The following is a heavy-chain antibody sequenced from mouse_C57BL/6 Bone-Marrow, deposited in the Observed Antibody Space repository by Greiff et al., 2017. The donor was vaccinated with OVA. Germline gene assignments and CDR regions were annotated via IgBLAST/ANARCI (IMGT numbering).Heavy chain of an antibody. CDR3: AREGGYYYGSRRFAY. D-gene: IGHD1-1*01. V-gene: IGHV1-82*01. J-gene: IGHJ3*01. Sequence: VQLQQSGPELVKPGASVKISCKASGYAFSSSWMNWVKQRPGKGLEWIGRIYPGDGDTNYNGKFKGKATLTADKSSSTAYMQLSSLTSEDSAVYVCAREGGYYYGSRRFAYWGQGTLVTVSA. CDR1: GYAFSSSW. CDR2: IYPGDGDT.